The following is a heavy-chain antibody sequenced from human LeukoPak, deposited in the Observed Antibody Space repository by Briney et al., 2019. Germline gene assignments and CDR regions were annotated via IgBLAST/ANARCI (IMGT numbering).Heavy chain of an antibody. D-gene: IGHD6-19*01. V-gene: IGHV3-23*01. CDR3: AKDPGAVAGKNDY. CDR2: ISGSGGST. CDR1: GFTFSSYG. J-gene: IGHJ4*02. Sequence: GGSLRLSCAASGFTFSSYGMSWVRQAPGKGLEWVSAISGSGGSTYYADSVKGRFAISRDNSKNTLYLQMNSLRAEDTAVYYCAKDPGAVAGKNDYWGQGTLVTVSS.